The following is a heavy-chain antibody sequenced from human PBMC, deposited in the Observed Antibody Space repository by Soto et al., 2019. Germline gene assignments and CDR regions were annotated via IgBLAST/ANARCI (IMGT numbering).Heavy chain of an antibody. D-gene: IGHD4-17*01. V-gene: IGHV3-49*04. CDR3: TRKMNNYGYAEYFLH. CDR1: GFTFGDYA. J-gene: IGHJ1*01. Sequence: GGSLRLSCTASGFTFGDYAMSWVRQAPGKGLEWVGFIRSKAYGATTEYAASVKGRFTISRDDSKSIAYLQMNSLKTEDTAVYYCTRKMNNYGYAEYFLHWGQGALVTVSS. CDR2: IRSKAYGATT.